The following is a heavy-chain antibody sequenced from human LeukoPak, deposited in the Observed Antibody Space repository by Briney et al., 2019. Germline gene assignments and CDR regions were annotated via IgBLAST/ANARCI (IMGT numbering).Heavy chain of an antibody. J-gene: IGHJ3*02. V-gene: IGHV6-1*01. CDR1: GDSVSSNSAA. CDR3: AREHWLAFQLNNPYNAFDI. D-gene: IGHD6-19*01. Sequence: SQTLSLTCAISGDSVSSNSAAWNWIRQSPSRCLESLGRTYYRSNWYNDYAVSVKSRITINPQTSKNQFSLQLDSVTPEDAAVYYCAREHWLAFQLNNPYNAFDIWGQGTMVTVSS. CDR2: TYYRSNWYN.